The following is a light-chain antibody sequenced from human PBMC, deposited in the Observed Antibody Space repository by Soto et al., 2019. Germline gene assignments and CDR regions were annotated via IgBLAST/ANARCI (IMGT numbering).Light chain of an antibody. Sequence: EVVLTQSPDTLSSSPGESVTLSCRASQTIINNYLAWYQQKPGQAPRLLIYDASTRAAGIPDRFSGSESGTDFTLTISRLEPEDFAVYYCHQYGDSPPFTFGQGTRLDIK. CDR2: DAS. CDR3: HQYGDSPPFT. J-gene: IGKJ5*01. CDR1: QTIINNY. V-gene: IGKV3-20*01.